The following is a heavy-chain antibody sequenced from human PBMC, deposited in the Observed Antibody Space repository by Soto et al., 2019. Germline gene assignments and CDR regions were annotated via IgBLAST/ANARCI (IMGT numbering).Heavy chain of an antibody. CDR3: ARDYYYDSNNWFDT. Sequence: QLQLQESGPGLLQTSETLSLTCHVSGGSIKNYYWSWIRQPAGKGLEWIGRVYTTGSANYNPSLKSRVTMSVDTSQTQVSLTLSSVTAADTAMYYCARDYYYDSNNWFDTWGQGTLVTVSS. D-gene: IGHD3-22*01. CDR1: GGSIKNYY. CDR2: VYTTGSA. J-gene: IGHJ5*02. V-gene: IGHV4-4*07.